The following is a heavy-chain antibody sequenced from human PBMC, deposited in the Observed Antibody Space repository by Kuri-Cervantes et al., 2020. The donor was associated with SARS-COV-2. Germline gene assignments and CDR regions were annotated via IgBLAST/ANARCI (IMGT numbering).Heavy chain of an antibody. D-gene: IGHD6-13*01. Sequence: GESLKISCAASGFTFSSYAMNWVRQAPGKGLEWVSVTHTDGTTFYADSVRGGFTVFRDNSRNTLGLQMNSLRAEDTAVYYCAKVMAAAVEHGPDYWGQGPLVTVSS. V-gene: IGHV3-23*01. CDR2: THTDGTT. CDR1: GFTFSSYA. CDR3: AKVMAAAVEHGPDY. J-gene: IGHJ4*02.